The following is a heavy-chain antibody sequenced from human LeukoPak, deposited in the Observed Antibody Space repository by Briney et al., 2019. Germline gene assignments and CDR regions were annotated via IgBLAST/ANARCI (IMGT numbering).Heavy chain of an antibody. V-gene: IGHV4-39*01. CDR2: IYYSGST. J-gene: IGHJ4*02. D-gene: IGHD5-24*01. CDR1: GFTFSSYA. Sequence: GSLRLSCAASGFTFSSYAMSWIRQPPGKGLEWIGSIYYSGSTYYNPSLKSRVTISVDTSKNQFSLKLSSVTAADTAVYYCARHGRWLQKSLGADFDYWGQGTLVTVSS. CDR3: ARHGRWLQKSLGADFDY.